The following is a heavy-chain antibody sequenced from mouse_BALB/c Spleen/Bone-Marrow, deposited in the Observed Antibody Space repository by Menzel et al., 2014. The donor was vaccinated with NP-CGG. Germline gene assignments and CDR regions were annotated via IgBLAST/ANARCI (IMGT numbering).Heavy chain of an antibody. V-gene: IGHV1S81*02. CDR3: SRGRRDALDY. CDR2: INPSNGGT. J-gene: IGHJ4*01. CDR1: GYTFTSYY. Sequence: QVQLKQSAELVKPGASVKLSCKASGYTFTSYYMYWVKQRPGQGLEWFGEINPSNGGTNFNEKFKNKATLTVDKSSSTAYMQLSSLTSEDSAVYYCSRGRRDALDYWGQGTSVTVSS.